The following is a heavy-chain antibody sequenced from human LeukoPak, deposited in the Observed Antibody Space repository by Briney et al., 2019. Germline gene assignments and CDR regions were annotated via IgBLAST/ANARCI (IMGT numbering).Heavy chain of an antibody. CDR1: EFTFNNYW. CDR2: IKQDGSEK. V-gene: IGHV3-7*04. CDR3: AKDGGEYYDILTGYYPRLYYMDV. J-gene: IGHJ6*03. Sequence: GGSLRLSCAASEFTFNNYWMSWVRQAPGKGLEWVANIKQDGSEKYYVDSVKGRFTNSRDNAKNSLYLQMNSLRAEDTAVYYCAKDGGEYYDILTGYYPRLYYMDVWGKGTTVTISS. D-gene: IGHD3-9*01.